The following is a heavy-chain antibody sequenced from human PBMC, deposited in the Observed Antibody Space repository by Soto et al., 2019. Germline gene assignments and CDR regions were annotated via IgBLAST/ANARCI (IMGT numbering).Heavy chain of an antibody. CDR3: ARDRLDCSGGSCYLGWFDP. Sequence: ASVKVSCKASGGTFSSYAISWVRQAPGQGLEWMGGIIPIFGTANYAQKFQGRVTITADESTSTAYMELSSLRSEDTAVYYCARDRLDCSGGSCYLGWFDPWGQGTLVTVSS. CDR1: GGTFSSYA. CDR2: IIPIFGTA. D-gene: IGHD2-15*01. J-gene: IGHJ5*02. V-gene: IGHV1-69*13.